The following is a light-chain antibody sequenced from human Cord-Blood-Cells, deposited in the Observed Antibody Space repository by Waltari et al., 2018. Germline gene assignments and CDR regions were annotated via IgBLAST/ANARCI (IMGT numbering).Light chain of an antibody. CDR1: SSDVGSYTL. CDR2: EGS. V-gene: IGLV2-23*01. CDR3: CSYAGSSTLV. J-gene: IGLJ3*02. Sequence: QSALTQPASVSGSPGQSLTIPCTGTSSDVGSYTLVSWYQQHPGKAPKLMIYEGSKRPSGVSNRFSGSKSGNTASLTISGLQAEDEADYYCCSYAGSSTLVFGGGTKLTVL.